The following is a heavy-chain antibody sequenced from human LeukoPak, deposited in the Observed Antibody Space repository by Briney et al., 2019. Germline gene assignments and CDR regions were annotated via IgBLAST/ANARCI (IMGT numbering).Heavy chain of an antibody. CDR2: IIPIFGTA. CDR3: ARGGYCSSTSCQYFDY. J-gene: IGHJ4*02. Sequence: GASVKVSCKASGGTFIIYAISWVRQAPGQGLEWMGGIIPIFGTANYAQKFQGRVAITADESTSTAYMELSSLRSEDTAVYYCARGGYCSSTSCQYFDYWGQGTLVTVSS. CDR1: GGTFIIYA. D-gene: IGHD2-2*01. V-gene: IGHV1-69*13.